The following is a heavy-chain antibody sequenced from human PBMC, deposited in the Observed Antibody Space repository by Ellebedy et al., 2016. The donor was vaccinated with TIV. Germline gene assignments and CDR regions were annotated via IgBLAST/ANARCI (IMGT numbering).Heavy chain of an antibody. J-gene: IGHJ3*02. V-gene: IGHV1-2*02. Sequence: ASVKVSCXASGYTFTGTDYYIHWARHAPGQGLEWMGWINPHRGDTNYVQKFQGRVTVTRDTSISTAYMELGRLRFDDTAIFYCARGFRWFSYAFDIWGQGTMITVSS. CDR3: ARGFRWFSYAFDI. CDR1: GYTFTGTDYY. D-gene: IGHD4-23*01. CDR2: INPHRGDT.